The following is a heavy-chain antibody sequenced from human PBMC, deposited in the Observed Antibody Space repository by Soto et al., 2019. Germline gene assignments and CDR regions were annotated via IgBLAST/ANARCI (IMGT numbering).Heavy chain of an antibody. CDR3: ARPTGGRDYYDFDY. V-gene: IGHV4-4*02. CDR2: IYHSGST. CDR1: GGSISSRNW. D-gene: IGHD3-10*01. J-gene: IGHJ4*01. Sequence: SATLSRSSAVSGGSISSRNWCSWLRQPPGKGLEWIGEIYHSGSTNYTPSLKSRVTISVDKSKKEFSLKLSSVTAADTAAYYCARPTGGRDYYDFDYWGHGTPFTVSS.